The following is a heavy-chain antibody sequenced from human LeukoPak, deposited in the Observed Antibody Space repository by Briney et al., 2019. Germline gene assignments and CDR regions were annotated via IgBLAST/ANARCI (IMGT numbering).Heavy chain of an antibody. D-gene: IGHD1-26*01. V-gene: IGHV4-38-2*02. Sequence: SETLSLTCTVSGYSISSGYYWGWIRQPPGKGLEWIGSIYHRGSTYYNTSLKSRVTISVDTSKNQFSLKLSSVTAADTAVYYCARAETHWELKRGFDYWGQGTLVTVSS. J-gene: IGHJ4*02. CDR3: ARAETHWELKRGFDY. CDR2: IYHRGST. CDR1: GYSISSGYY.